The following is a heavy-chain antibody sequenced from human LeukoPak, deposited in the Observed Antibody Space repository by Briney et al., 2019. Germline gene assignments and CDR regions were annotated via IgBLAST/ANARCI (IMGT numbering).Heavy chain of an antibody. Sequence: ASVKVSCKASGYTFTGYYMHWVRQAPGQGLEWMGWINPNSGGTNYAQKFQGRVTMTRDTSISTAYMELSRLRSDDTAVYYCASTHYYDSSGYHNWFDPWGQGTLVTVSS. J-gene: IGHJ5*02. D-gene: IGHD3-22*01. CDR1: GYTFTGYY. V-gene: IGHV1-2*02. CDR2: INPNSGGT. CDR3: ASTHYYDSSGYHNWFDP.